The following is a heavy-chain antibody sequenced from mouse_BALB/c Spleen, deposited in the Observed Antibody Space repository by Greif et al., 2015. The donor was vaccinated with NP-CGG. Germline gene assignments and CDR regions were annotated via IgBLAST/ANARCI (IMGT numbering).Heavy chain of an antibody. CDR1: GFTFSSYG. CDR3: ARELRPLYYAMDY. J-gene: IGHJ4*01. Sequence: EVQLVESGGGLVQPGGSLKLSCAASGFTFSSYGMSWVRQTPDKRLELVATINSNGGSTYYPDSVKGRFTIPRDNAKNTLYLQMSSLKSEDTAMYYCARELRPLYYAMDYWGQGTSVTVSS. D-gene: IGHD1-2*01. V-gene: IGHV5-6-3*01. CDR2: INSNGGST.